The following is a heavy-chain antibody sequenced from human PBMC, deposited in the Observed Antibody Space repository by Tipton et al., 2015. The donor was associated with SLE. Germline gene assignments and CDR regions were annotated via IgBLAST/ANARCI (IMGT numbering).Heavy chain of an antibody. V-gene: IGHV3-NL1*01. CDR2: IAGSGNNM. CDR3: AKALGWYGDSPQAFDS. CDR1: GFTFGLYG. Sequence: QLVQSGGGVVQPGGSLRLSCAASGFTFGLYGFHWVRQAPGKGLEWVSSIAGSGNNMYYADAVRGRFTISRDNSKIRLYLQIDSLRAEDTALYSCAKALGWYGDSPQAFDSWGQGALVTVSS. D-gene: IGHD4-17*01. J-gene: IGHJ4*02.